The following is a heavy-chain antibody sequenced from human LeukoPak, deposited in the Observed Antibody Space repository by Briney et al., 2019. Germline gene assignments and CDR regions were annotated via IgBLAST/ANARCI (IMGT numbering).Heavy chain of an antibody. V-gene: IGHV4-59*01. CDR1: GGSTSSYY. CDR2: IYYSGST. D-gene: IGHD3-16*01. CDR3: ASSHTYQPYYFDY. Sequence: ASETLSLTCAVSGGSTSSYYRSWIRQPPGKGLEWIGYIYYSGSTNYNPSLKSRVTISVDTSKNQFSLKLSSVTAADTAVYYCASSHTYQPYYFDYWGQGTLVTVSS. J-gene: IGHJ4*02.